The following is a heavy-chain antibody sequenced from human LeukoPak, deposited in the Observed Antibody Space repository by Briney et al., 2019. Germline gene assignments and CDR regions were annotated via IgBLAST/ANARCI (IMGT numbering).Heavy chain of an antibody. Sequence: SGTLSLTCAVSGGSISSSNWWSWVRQPPGKGLEWIGEIYHSGSTNYNPSLKSRVTISVDKSKNQFSLKLSSVTAADTAVYYCARDRGRRPHRVAFFDLWGRGTLVTVSS. J-gene: IGHJ2*01. CDR1: GGSISSSNW. CDR2: IYHSGST. D-gene: IGHD3-16*01. V-gene: IGHV4-4*02. CDR3: ARDRGRRPHRVAFFDL.